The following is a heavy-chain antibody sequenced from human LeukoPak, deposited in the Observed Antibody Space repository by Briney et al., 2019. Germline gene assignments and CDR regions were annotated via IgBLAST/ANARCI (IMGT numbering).Heavy chain of an antibody. Sequence: SETLSLTCTVSRGSIRTYYWTWIRQPPGKGLEWIGDIYYSGSTNYNPSLKSRVTISVDTSKNQFSLNMSSVTAADTAVYYCARDRPSGDEYTHVHDIWGQGTMVTVSS. CDR3: ARDRPSGDEYTHVHDI. CDR1: RGSIRTYY. D-gene: IGHD2-21*02. V-gene: IGHV4-59*01. J-gene: IGHJ3*02. CDR2: IYYSGST.